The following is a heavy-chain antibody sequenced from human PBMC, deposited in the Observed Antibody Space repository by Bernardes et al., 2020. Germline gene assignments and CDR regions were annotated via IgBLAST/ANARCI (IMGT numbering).Heavy chain of an antibody. Sequence: GGSLRLSCAASGFTFSSYAMSWVRQAPGKGLEWVSAISGSGGSTYYADSVKGRFTISRDNSKNTLYLQMNSLRAEDTAVYYCAKDLPPLGDDSSGLFDYWGQGTLVTVSS. V-gene: IGHV3-23*01. CDR1: GFTFSSYA. CDR3: AKDLPPLGDDSSGLFDY. J-gene: IGHJ4*02. D-gene: IGHD3-22*01. CDR2: ISGSGGST.